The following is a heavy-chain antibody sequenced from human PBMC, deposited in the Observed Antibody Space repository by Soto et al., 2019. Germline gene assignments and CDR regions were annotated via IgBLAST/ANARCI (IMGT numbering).Heavy chain of an antibody. J-gene: IGHJ4*02. CDR2: IKPDGSAT. V-gene: IGHV3-7*03. Sequence: SLRLSYATSDFTFRNYWMNWVRQAPGKGLEWVANIKPDGSATNYVDSVKGRFTISRDNVRNSVSLQMNSLRVEDTAVYFCFGGNGGPQWGQGTLVTVSS. CDR3: FGGNGGPQ. CDR1: DFTFRNYW. D-gene: IGHD3-16*01.